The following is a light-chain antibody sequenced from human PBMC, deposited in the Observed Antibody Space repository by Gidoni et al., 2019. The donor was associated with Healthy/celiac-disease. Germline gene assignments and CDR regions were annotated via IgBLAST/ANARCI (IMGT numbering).Light chain of an antibody. V-gene: IGKV4-1*01. J-gene: IGKJ4*01. CDR3: QKYITSRPA. Sequence: DFVMTQSPESLAVSPGERATINCKSSQSVYYSPNNYNYLAWYQQRPGQPPKLLIYWASTRASGVPDRISGSGSGTDFTLTINNLQAEDVAVYYCQKYITSRPAFGGGTRVEI. CDR2: WAS. CDR1: QSVYYSPNNYNY.